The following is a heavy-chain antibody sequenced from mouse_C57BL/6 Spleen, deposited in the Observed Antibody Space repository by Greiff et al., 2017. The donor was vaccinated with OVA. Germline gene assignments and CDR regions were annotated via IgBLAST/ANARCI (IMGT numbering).Heavy chain of an antibody. Sequence: VKLQQPGAELVKPGASVKLSCKASGYTFTSYWMHWVKQRPGQGLEWIGMIHPNSGSTNYNEKFKSKATLTVDKSSSTAYMQLSSLTSEDSAVYYCATYYYGSSRGFAYWGQGTLVTVSA. D-gene: IGHD1-1*01. V-gene: IGHV1-64*01. CDR2: IHPNSGST. J-gene: IGHJ3*01. CDR1: GYTFTSYW. CDR3: ATYYYGSSRGFAY.